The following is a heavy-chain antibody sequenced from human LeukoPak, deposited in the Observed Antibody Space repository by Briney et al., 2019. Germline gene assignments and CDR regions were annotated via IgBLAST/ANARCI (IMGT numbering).Heavy chain of an antibody. J-gene: IGHJ4*02. V-gene: IGHV3-23*01. CDR3: AKVTYYYDSSGYSAPDY. Sequence: PGGPLRLSCAASGFTFSSYAMSWVRQAPGKGLEWVSAISGSGGSTYYADSVKGRFTISRDNSKNTLYLQMNSLRAEDTAVYYCAKVTYYYDSSGYSAPDYWGQGTLVTVSS. CDR1: GFTFSSYA. D-gene: IGHD3-22*01. CDR2: ISGSGGST.